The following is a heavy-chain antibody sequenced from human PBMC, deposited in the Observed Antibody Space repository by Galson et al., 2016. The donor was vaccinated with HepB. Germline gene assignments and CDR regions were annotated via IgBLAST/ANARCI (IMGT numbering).Heavy chain of an antibody. D-gene: IGHD3-10*01. CDR3: AKDPGYGSGSSYSYGMDV. Sequence: SLRLSCAASGFIFSDYGMHWVRQAPGKGLEWVALISEDENNKYYVDSVKGRFTISRDNSKNTLYLQMNSLRAEDTAVYYCAKDPGYGSGSSYSYGMDVWGQGTTVTVSS. J-gene: IGHJ6*02. CDR1: GFIFSDYG. CDR2: ISEDENNK. V-gene: IGHV3-30*18.